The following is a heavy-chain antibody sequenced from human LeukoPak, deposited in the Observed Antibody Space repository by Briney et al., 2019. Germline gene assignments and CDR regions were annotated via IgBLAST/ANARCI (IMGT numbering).Heavy chain of an antibody. CDR2: IYYSGST. CDR3: ARGDLLTIFGVVAEYFQH. CDR1: GGSISSSSYY. J-gene: IGHJ1*01. Sequence: PSETLSLTCTVSGGSISSSSYYWGWIRQPPGKGLEWIGSIYYSGSTYYNPSLKSRDTISVDTSKNQFSLKLSSVTAADTAVYYCARGDLLTIFGVVAEYFQHWGQGTLVTVSS. D-gene: IGHD3-3*01. V-gene: IGHV4-39*01.